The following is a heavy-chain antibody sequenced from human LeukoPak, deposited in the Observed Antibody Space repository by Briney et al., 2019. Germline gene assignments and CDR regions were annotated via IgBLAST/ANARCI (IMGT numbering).Heavy chain of an antibody. CDR1: GIIFSTYA. CDR3: ARDFWSGYYTED. V-gene: IGHV3-48*04. CDR2: ISGSSSGSTSIT. Sequence: GGSLRLSCEFSGIIFSTYAMNWVRQAPGKGLEWISYISGSSSGSTSITQYADSVKGRFTISRDNAKNSLHLQMDSLSAEDTAVYYCARDFWSGYYTEDWGQGALVVVSS. J-gene: IGHJ4*02. D-gene: IGHD3-3*01.